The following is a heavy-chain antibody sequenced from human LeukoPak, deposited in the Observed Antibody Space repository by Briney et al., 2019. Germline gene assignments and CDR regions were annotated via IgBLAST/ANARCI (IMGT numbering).Heavy chain of an antibody. J-gene: IGHJ3*02. Sequence: SETLSLTCTVSGGSISSSSYYWGWIRQPPGKGLEWIGSFYYSGSTYYNPSLRSRVTISVDTSKNQFSLKLSSVTAADTAMYYCARGDYGDYAFYIWGQGTLVTVSS. D-gene: IGHD4-17*01. CDR3: ARGDYGDYAFYI. CDR1: GGSISSSSYY. CDR2: FYYSGST. V-gene: IGHV4-39*07.